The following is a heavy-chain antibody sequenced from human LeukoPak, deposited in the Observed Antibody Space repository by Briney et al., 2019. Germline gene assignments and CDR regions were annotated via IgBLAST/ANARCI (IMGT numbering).Heavy chain of an antibody. CDR1: GFTFSSYE. J-gene: IGHJ4*02. CDR2: ISSSDSTT. CDR3: ARVLYDSSGYYLNYFDY. D-gene: IGHD3-22*01. V-gene: IGHV3-48*03. Sequence: GGSLRLSCAASGFTFSSYEMNWVRQAPGKGLDWVSYISSSDSTTYYADSVKVRFTISRDNAMNSLYLQMNSLRVEDTAVYYCARVLYDSSGYYLNYFDYWGQGTLVTVSS.